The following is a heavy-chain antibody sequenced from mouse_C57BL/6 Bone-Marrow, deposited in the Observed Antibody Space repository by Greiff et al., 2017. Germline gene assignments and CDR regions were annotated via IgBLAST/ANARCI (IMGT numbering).Heavy chain of an antibody. CDR3: TPIYSGY. CDR1: GFNIKDDY. CDR2: IDPENGET. V-gene: IGHV14-4*01. D-gene: IGHD1-1*01. Sequence: VQLQQPGAELVRPGASVKLSCTASGFNIKDDYMHWVKQRPEQGLEWIGWIDPENGETEYASKFQGKATITADTPSNTAYMQLRSLTSEDTAVCCFTPIYSGYWGQGTTLTVSS. J-gene: IGHJ2*01.